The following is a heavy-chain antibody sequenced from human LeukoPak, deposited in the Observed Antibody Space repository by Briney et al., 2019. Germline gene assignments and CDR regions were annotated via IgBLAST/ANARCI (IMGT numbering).Heavy chain of an antibody. CDR1: GFPFTNYW. Sequence: GESLKISCKGSGFPFTNYWIAWVRQMPGKGLEWMGIIYAGDSDTRYSPSFQGQVTISADRSISTAYLQWSSLKASDTAMYYCARRVDSGFSFDFWGQGTLVTVSS. J-gene: IGHJ4*02. CDR3: ARRVDSGFSFDF. V-gene: IGHV5-51*01. CDR2: IYAGDSDT. D-gene: IGHD3-22*01.